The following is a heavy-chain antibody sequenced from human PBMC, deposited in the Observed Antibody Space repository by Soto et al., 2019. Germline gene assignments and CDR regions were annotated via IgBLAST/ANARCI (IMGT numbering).Heavy chain of an antibody. J-gene: IGHJ4*02. CDR2: ISGSGGST. Sequence: EVRLLESAGGLVQPGGSLRVSCAASGFTFSSYAMSWVRQAPGKGLEWVSAISGSGGSTYYADSVKGRFTISRDNSKNTLYLQMNSLRAEDTAVYYCAKGGYSYALFDYLGQGTLVTVSS. CDR3: AKGGYSYALFDY. V-gene: IGHV3-23*01. D-gene: IGHD5-18*01. CDR1: GFTFSSYA.